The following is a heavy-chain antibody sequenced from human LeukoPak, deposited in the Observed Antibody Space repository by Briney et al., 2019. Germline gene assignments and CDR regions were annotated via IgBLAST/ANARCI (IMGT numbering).Heavy chain of an antibody. D-gene: IGHD2-21*01. CDR2: IGGSGRDI. CDR1: GFTFSDSY. CDR3: AQTPRAYEY. Sequence: GGSLRLSCVASGFTFSDSYMSWVRQTPERGLECISYIGGSGRDIKYADSVKGRFTISRDNAKNALYLQMNSLRAEDTAVYYWAQTPRAYEYWGQGTQVTVSS. V-gene: IGHV3-11*01. J-gene: IGHJ4*02.